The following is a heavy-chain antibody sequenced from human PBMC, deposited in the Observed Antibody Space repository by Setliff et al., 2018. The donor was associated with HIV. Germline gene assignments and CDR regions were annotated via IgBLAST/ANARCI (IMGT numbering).Heavy chain of an antibody. CDR3: ARDFRDYVGKFDY. V-gene: IGHV3-48*01. D-gene: IGHD1-26*01. CDR1: GFTLSSYS. J-gene: IGHJ4*02. CDR2: VSGRGDSI. Sequence: GGSLRLSCAGSGFTLSSYSLNWVRQAPGKGLEWVSYVSGRGDSIYYAASVKGRFTISRDNAKNSLYLQMNSLIAEDTAVYYCARDFRDYVGKFDYWGQGTLVTVSS.